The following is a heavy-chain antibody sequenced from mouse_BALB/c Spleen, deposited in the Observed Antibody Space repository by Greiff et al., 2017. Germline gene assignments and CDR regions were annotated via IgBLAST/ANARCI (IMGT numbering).Heavy chain of an antibody. CDR2: IWGGGST. D-gene: IGHD2-3*01. CDR3: ASPFGGYYEEFAY. V-gene: IGHV2-6-4*01. CDR1: GFSLSSYS. J-gene: IGHJ3*01. Sequence: QVQLQQSGPGLVAPSQSLSITCTVSGFSLSSYSVHWVRQPPGKGLEWLGIIWGGGSTVYISALKSRLSISKDNSKSQVFLKMNSLQTDDTAMYYCASPFGGYYEEFAYWGQGTLVTVSA.